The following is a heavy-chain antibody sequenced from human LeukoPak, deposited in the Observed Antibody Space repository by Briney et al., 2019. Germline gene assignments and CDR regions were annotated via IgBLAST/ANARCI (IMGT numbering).Heavy chain of an antibody. V-gene: IGHV1-2*02. CDR3: ARVRYRLAETYIDY. CDR2: INPNSGDT. D-gene: IGHD3-16*01. Sequence: ASVKVSCKASGYIFTGYYVHWVRQAPGQGLEWMGWINPNSGDTNYAQKFQGRVTMTRDTSISTAYMELSRLRSDDTAVYYCARVRYRLAETYIDYWGQGTLVTVSS. J-gene: IGHJ4*02. CDR1: GYIFTGYY.